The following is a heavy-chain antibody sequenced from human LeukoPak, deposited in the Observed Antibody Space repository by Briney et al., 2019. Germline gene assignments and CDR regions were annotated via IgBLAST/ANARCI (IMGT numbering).Heavy chain of an antibody. CDR1: GFTFSSYS. CDR2: ISSSSSTI. D-gene: IGHD4-17*01. CDR3: ARDDYGDYHDY. V-gene: IGHV3-48*01. J-gene: IGHJ4*02. Sequence: GGSLRLSCAASGFTFSSYSMNWVRQAPGQGLEWVSYISSSSSTIYYADSVKGRFTISRDNAKNSLYLQMNSLRAEDTAVYYCARDDYGDYHDYWGQGTLVTVSS.